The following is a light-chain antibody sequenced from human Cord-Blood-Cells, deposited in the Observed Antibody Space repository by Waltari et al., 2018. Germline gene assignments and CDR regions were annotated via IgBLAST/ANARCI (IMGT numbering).Light chain of an antibody. CDR3: SSYTSSSTLV. CDR1: SRDVGGYNY. Sequence: QSALTQPASVSGSPGPSITISCTGTSRDVGGYNYVPWYQQPPGKAPKLMIYEVSNRPSGVSNRFSGSKSGNTASLTISGLQAEDEADYYCSSYTSSSTLVFGTGTKVTVL. CDR2: EVS. J-gene: IGLJ1*01. V-gene: IGLV2-14*01.